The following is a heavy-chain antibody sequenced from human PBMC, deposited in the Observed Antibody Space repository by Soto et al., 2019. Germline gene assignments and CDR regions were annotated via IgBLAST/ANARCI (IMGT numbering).Heavy chain of an antibody. D-gene: IGHD2-2*01. Sequence: ASVKVSCKASGYTFTGYYMHWVRQAPGQGLEWMGWINPNSGGTNYAQKFQGWVTMTRDTSISTAYMELSRLRSDDTAVYYCARARRPGYCSSTSCYAYAGHDVFDIWGQGTMVTVSS. CDR1: GYTFTGYY. CDR2: INPNSGGT. V-gene: IGHV1-2*04. J-gene: IGHJ3*02. CDR3: ARARRPGYCSSTSCYAYAGHDVFDI.